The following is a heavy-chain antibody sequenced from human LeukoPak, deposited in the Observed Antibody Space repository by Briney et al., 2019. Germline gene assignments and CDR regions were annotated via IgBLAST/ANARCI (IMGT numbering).Heavy chain of an antibody. V-gene: IGHV3-30*02. CDR2: IRYDGTNK. CDR3: ARAATPYYFDY. CDR1: GFTFSKYG. Sequence: GGSLRLSCAASGFTFSKYGMHWVRQAPGKGLDWVALIRYDGTNKYYGDSVKGRFIVSRDNPKNTLYLQMNSLRAEDTAVYYCARAATPYYFDYWGQGTLVTVAS. J-gene: IGHJ4*02.